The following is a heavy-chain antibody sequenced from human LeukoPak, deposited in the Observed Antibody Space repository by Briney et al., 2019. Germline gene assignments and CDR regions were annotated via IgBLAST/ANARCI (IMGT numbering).Heavy chain of an antibody. V-gene: IGHV4-34*01. J-gene: IGHJ3*02. CDR1: GVSINSHY. CDR3: AREEDCSGGICYLGNAFDI. CDR2: INHSGST. D-gene: IGHD2-15*01. Sequence: SETLSLTCTVSGVSINSHYWTWIRQPPGKGLEWIGEINHSGSTNYNASLKSRVTISVDTSKNQFSLKLSSVTAADTAVYYCAREEDCSGGICYLGNAFDIWGQGTMVTVSS.